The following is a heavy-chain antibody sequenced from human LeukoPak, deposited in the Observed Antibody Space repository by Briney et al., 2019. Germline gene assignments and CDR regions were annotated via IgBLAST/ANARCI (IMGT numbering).Heavy chain of an antibody. CDR1: GFTFSDYY. D-gene: IGHD3-10*01. J-gene: IGHJ5*02. CDR3: AKGGVRAPMSFDP. CDR2: ISGSGGST. Sequence: GGSLRLSCAASGFTFSDYYMSWVRQAPGKGLEWVSAISGSGGSTYYADSVKGRFTISRDNSKNTLYLQMNSLRAEDTAVYYCAKGGVRAPMSFDPWGQGTLVTVSS. V-gene: IGHV3-23*01.